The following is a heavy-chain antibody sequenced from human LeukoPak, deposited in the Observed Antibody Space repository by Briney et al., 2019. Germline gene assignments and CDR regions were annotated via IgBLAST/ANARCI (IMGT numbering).Heavy chain of an antibody. J-gene: IGHJ4*02. D-gene: IGHD6-19*01. V-gene: IGHV3-23*01. CDR3: AKCGSGWSHFDY. Sequence: PGRSLRLSCAASGFTFSTYAMHWVRQAPGKGLEWVSTLDNGGGVTYYADSVKGRFTISRENSKNTLSLQMDSLRAEDTAVYYCAKCGSGWSHFDYSGQGTLVTVSS. CDR1: GFTFSTYA. CDR2: LDNGGGVT.